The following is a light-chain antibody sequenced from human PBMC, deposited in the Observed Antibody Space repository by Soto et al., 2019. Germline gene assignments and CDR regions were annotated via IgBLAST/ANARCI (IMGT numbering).Light chain of an antibody. V-gene: IGKV3-20*01. CDR1: QTVRNNY. CDR3: QQFSSYPLT. CDR2: DAS. J-gene: IGKJ4*01. Sequence: EFVLTQSPGTLSLSPGERATLSCRASQTVRNNYLAWYQQKPGQAPRLLIYDASSRATGIPDRFGGGGSGTDFTLTISRLEHEDFAVYYCQQFSSYPLTFGGGTKV.